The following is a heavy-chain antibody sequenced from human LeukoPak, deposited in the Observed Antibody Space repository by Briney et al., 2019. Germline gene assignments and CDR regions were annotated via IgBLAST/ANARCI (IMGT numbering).Heavy chain of an antibody. Sequence: GESLKISCKGSGYSFTSYWIGWVRQMPGKGLEWMGFIYPIDSDTRYSPPFQGQVTISADKSISTAYLQWSSLKASDTAMYYCARHTGHSCGRMDVWGKGTTVTVSS. J-gene: IGHJ6*03. D-gene: IGHD5-18*01. CDR3: ARHTGHSCGRMDV. CDR2: IYPIDSDT. V-gene: IGHV5-51*01. CDR1: GYSFTSYW.